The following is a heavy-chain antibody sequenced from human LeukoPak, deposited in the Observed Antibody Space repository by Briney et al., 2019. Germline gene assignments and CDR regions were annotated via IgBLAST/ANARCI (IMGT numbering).Heavy chain of an antibody. D-gene: IGHD6-19*01. CDR2: ISSSGSTI. CDR3: ARAPIAVAGLDWFDP. J-gene: IGHJ5*02. V-gene: IGHV3-48*03. CDR1: GFTFSSYE. Sequence: PGGSLRLSCAASGFTFSSYEMNWVRQAPGKGLEWVSYISSSGSTIYYADSVKGRFTISRDNAKNSLYLQMNSLRAEDTAVYYCARAPIAVAGLDWFDPWGQGTLVTVSS.